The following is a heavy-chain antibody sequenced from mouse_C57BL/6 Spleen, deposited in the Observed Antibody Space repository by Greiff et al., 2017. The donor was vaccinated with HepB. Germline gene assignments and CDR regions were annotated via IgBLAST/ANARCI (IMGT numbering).Heavy chain of an antibody. CDR1: GYTFTDYN. Sequence: VQLQQSGPELVKPGASVKIPCKASGYTFTDYNMDWVKQSHGKSLEWIGDINPNNGGTIYNQKFKGKATLTVDKSSSTAYMELRSLTSEDTAVYYCARKNPYYGSGGFAYWGQGTLVTVSA. CDR2: INPNNGGT. CDR3: ARKNPYYGSGGFAY. V-gene: IGHV1-18*01. J-gene: IGHJ3*01. D-gene: IGHD1-1*01.